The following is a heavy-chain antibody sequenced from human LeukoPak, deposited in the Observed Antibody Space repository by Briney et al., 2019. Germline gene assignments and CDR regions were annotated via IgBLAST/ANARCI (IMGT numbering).Heavy chain of an antibody. Sequence: GSLRLSCAASGFTFSDYYMSWIRQAPGKGLEWIGEINHSGSTNYNPSLKSRVTISVDTSKNQFSLKLSSVTAADTAVYYCARRGYSYGLWGQGTLVTVSS. CDR2: INHSGST. CDR3: ARRGYSYGL. D-gene: IGHD5-18*01. J-gene: IGHJ4*02. CDR1: GFTFSDYY. V-gene: IGHV4-34*01.